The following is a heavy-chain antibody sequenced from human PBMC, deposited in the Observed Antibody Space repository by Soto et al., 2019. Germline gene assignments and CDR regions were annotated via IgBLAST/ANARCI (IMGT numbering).Heavy chain of an antibody. CDR3: ARGTAYGDYTSGYYGMDV. CDR2: MKPNSGNT. CDR1: GYTFTSYD. J-gene: IGHJ6*02. V-gene: IGHV1-8*01. Sequence: QVQLVQSGAEVKKPGASVKVSCKAAGYTFTSYDINWVRQATGQGLEWMGWMKPNSGNTGYAQKFQGRVTMTRNTSISTAYMELSSLRSEDTAVYYCARGTAYGDYTSGYYGMDVWGQGTTVTVSS. D-gene: IGHD4-17*01.